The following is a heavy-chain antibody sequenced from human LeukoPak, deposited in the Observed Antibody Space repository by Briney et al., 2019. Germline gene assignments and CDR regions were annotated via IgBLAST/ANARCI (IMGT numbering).Heavy chain of an antibody. D-gene: IGHD3-3*01. CDR2: MNPNSGNT. J-gene: IGHJ6*03. CDR3: ARAPPNWSRYQLLYRSLYDFWSGYSPSSYMDV. Sequence: GASVKVSCKASGYTFTSYDINWVRQATGQGLEWMGWMNPNSGNTGYAQKFQGRVTMTGNTSISTAYMELSSLRSEDTAVYYCARAPPNWSRYQLLYRSLYDFWSGYSPSSYMDVWGQGTTVTVSS. CDR1: GYTFTSYD. V-gene: IGHV1-8*01.